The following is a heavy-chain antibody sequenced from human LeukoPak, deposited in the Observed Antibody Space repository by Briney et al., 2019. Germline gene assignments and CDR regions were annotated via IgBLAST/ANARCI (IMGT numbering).Heavy chain of an antibody. J-gene: IGHJ4*02. V-gene: IGHV3-43*02. CDR2: ISGDGANE. CDR1: GFTFDERA. Sequence: PGGSLRLSCATSGFTFDERAMHWVRQVPGRGLEWVSLISGDGANEYYADSVKGRFTISRDNSRNSLFLQMNSLRTEDTALYFCAKRSGAPNNFDYWGQGVLVTVSS. D-gene: IGHD1-1*01. CDR3: AKRSGAPNNFDY.